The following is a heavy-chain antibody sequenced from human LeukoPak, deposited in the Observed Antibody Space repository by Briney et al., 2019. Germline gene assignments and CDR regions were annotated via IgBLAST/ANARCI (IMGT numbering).Heavy chain of an antibody. CDR2: ISGSGGST. CDR3: AHLRYDILTGYYN. Sequence: PGGSLRLSCAASGFTFSSHAMSWVRQAPGKGLEWVSGISGSGGSTYYADSVKGRFTVSRDNSKNMLYLQMNSLRAEDTAVYYCAHLRYDILTGYYNWGQGTLVFVSS. D-gene: IGHD3-9*01. J-gene: IGHJ4*02. CDR1: GFTFSSHA. V-gene: IGHV3-23*01.